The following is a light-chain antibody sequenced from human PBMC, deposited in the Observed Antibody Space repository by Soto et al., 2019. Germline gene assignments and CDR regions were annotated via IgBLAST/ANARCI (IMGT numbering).Light chain of an antibody. Sequence: DVVMTQSPLSLPVTLGQPASISCRSSQSLVYSDGNTYVNWCQQRPGQSPRRLIYKVSIRDAGVTDRFSGSVSGIDFTVKISRVEAEDVGVYYCMQGTRWHKTFGRGPKVDIK. CDR3: MQGTRWHKT. CDR1: QSLVYSDGNTY. J-gene: IGKJ3*01. CDR2: KVS. V-gene: IGKV2-30*01.